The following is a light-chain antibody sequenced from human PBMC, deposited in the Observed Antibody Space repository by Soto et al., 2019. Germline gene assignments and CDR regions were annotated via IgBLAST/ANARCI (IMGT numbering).Light chain of an antibody. V-gene: IGKV1-39*01. CDR2: EAS. CDR3: QLYGISPH. CDR1: QSVITY. Sequence: DIQMTQSPSSLSASVGDRVTITCRASQSVITYLNWYQQKPGKAPNLLIYEASSLQSGVPSRFSGSGSGTDFTLTISSLQPEDFAVYYCQLYGISPHFGQGTRLEIK. J-gene: IGKJ5*01.